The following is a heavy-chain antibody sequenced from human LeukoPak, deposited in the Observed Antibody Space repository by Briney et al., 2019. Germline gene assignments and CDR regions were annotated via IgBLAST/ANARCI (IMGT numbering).Heavy chain of an antibody. CDR3: VRDVDFDY. D-gene: IGHD5-12*01. CDR2: ISSSSSTI. CDR1: GFTFSNAW. V-gene: IGHV3-48*01. J-gene: IGHJ4*02. Sequence: PGGSLRLSCAASGFTFSNAWMSWVRQAPGKGLEWVSYISSSSSTIYYADSVKGRFTISRDNAKNSLYLQMNSLRAEDTALYYCVRDVDFDYWGQGTLVTVSS.